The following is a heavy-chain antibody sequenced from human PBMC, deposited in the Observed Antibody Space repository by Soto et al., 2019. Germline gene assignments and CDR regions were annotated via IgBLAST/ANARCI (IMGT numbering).Heavy chain of an antibody. V-gene: IGHV1-8*01. CDR1: GYTFTSYD. J-gene: IGHJ6*02. CDR3: ARWTDSSSWYSVYYYYGMDV. CDR2: MNPNSGNT. D-gene: IGHD6-13*01. Sequence: ASVKVSCKASGYTFTSYDINWVRQATGQGLEWMGWMNPNSGNTGYAQKFQGRVTMTRNTSISTAYMELSSLRSEGTAVYYCARWTDSSSWYSVYYYYGMDVWGQGTTVTVSS.